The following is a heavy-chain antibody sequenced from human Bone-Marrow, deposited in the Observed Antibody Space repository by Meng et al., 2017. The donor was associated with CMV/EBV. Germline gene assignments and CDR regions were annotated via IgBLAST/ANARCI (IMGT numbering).Heavy chain of an antibody. CDR1: GFTFSSYS. J-gene: IGHJ4*02. Sequence: GESLKISCAASGFTFSSYSMNWVRQAPGKGLEWVSSISSSSSYIYYADSVKGRFTISRDNAKNSLYLQMNSLRAEDTAVYYCTRDPTYYYGSGTGHWGQGTLVT. CDR2: ISSSSSYI. D-gene: IGHD3-10*01. CDR3: TRDPTYYYGSGTGH. V-gene: IGHV3-21*01.